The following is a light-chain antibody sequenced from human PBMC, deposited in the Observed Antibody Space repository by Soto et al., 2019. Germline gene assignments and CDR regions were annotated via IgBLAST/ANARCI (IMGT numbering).Light chain of an antibody. CDR3: QQHGTSPIT. V-gene: IGKV3-20*01. CDR2: DAS. J-gene: IGKJ5*01. Sequence: EIVLTQSPGTLSLSPGERATLSCRASQSVSSSYLAWYQQKPGQAPRLLIYDASNRATGIPARFSGSGSGTDFTLTISSLEPEDFAVYYCQQHGTSPITCGQGTRREIK. CDR1: QSVSSSY.